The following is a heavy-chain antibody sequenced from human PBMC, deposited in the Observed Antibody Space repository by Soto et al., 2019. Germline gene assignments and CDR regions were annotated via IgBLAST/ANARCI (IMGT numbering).Heavy chain of an antibody. CDR2: IYSGGST. V-gene: IGHV3-66*01. CDR1: GGHVSSNY. CDR3: AREYYYDSTGPNWFDP. J-gene: IGHJ5*02. Sequence: PGGSLRLSCAASGGHVSSNYMSWVRQAPGKGLEWVSVIYSGGSTYYADSVKGRFTISRDNSKNTLYLQMNSLRAEDTAVYYCAREYYYDSTGPNWFDPWGQGTLVTVSS. D-gene: IGHD3-22*01.